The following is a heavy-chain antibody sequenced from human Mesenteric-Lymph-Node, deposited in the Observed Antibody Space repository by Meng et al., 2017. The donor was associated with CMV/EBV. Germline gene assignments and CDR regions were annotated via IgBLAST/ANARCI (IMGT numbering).Heavy chain of an antibody. CDR2: IKEDGSGK. Sequence: GGSLRLSCAASGFTFSNYGMSWVRQAPGKGLEWVANIKEDGSGKLYVDSVKGRFTISRDNANNSLFLQMNRLRAEDTGVYYCARWLSYFWSGLKPFDYWGQGTLVTVSS. CDR1: GFTFSNYG. D-gene: IGHD3-3*01. CDR3: ARWLSYFWSGLKPFDY. V-gene: IGHV3-7*01. J-gene: IGHJ4*02.